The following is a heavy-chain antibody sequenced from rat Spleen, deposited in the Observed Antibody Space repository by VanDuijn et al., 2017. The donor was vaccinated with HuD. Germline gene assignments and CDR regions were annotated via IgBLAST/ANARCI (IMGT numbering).Heavy chain of an antibody. CDR3: ARHEYYDGNFYHYFDY. Sequence: EVQLVESGGGLVQPGRSLKLSCAASGFTFSDYGVAWVRQAPTTGLDWVATISYGDSSGHSGTYYRYSVKERFTISRDNAKSTLYLQMDSLRSEDTATYYCARHEYYDGNFYHYFDYWGQGVMVTVSS. CDR1: GFTFSDYG. D-gene: IGHD1-12*02. CDR2: ISYGDSSGHSGT. J-gene: IGHJ2*01. V-gene: IGHV5-29*01.